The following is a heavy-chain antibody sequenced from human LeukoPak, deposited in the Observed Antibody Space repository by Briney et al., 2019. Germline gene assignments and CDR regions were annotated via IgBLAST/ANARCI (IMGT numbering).Heavy chain of an antibody. CDR3: AKGGYSSGWYSDY. Sequence: GGSLRLSCAASGFTFSSYAMSWVRQAPGKGLEWVSLISGDGGSTYYADSVKGRFTISRDNSKNSLYLQMNSLRTEDTALYYCAKGGYSSGWYSDYWGQGTLVTVSS. V-gene: IGHV3-43*02. CDR1: GFTFSSYA. D-gene: IGHD6-19*01. CDR2: ISGDGGST. J-gene: IGHJ4*02.